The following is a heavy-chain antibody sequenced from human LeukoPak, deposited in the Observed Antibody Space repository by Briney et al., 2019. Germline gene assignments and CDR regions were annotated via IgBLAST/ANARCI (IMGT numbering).Heavy chain of an antibody. J-gene: IGHJ3*02. CDR2: IIPIFGTA. CDR1: GGTFSSYA. V-gene: IGHV1-69*13. CDR3: ATGDYYGSGSFGAFDI. Sequence: GASVKVSCKASGGTFSSYAISWVRQAPGQGLEWMGGIIPIFGTANYAQKFQGRVTTTADESTSTAYMELSSLRSEDTAAYYCATGDYYGSGSFGAFDIWGQGTMVTVSS. D-gene: IGHD3-10*01.